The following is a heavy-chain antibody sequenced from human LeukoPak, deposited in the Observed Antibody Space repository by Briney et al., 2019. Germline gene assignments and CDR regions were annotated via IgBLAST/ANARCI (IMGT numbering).Heavy chain of an antibody. CDR3: AKMRGIVITFGGVIFAS. J-gene: IGHJ4*02. V-gene: IGHV3-23*01. CDR2: MSAGGTST. CDR1: GFTFSFYA. D-gene: IGHD3-16*01. Sequence: GGSLGLSCVAPGFTFSFYAMSWVRQPPGKGLEWVSGMSAGGTSTYYADSVKGRFTISRDNSKNTLYLHMNSLRAEDTAIYYCAKMRGIVITFGGVIFASWGQGTLATVSS.